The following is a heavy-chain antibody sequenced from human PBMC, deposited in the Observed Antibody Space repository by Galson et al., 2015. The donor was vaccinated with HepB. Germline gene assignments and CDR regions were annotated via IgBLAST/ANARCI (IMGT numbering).Heavy chain of an antibody. V-gene: IGHV3-33*08. CDR1: GFTFSSYG. D-gene: IGHD4-17*01. Sequence: SLRLSCAASGFTFSSYGMHWVRQAPGKGLEWVAVIWYDGSNKYYADSVKGRFTISRDNSKNTLYLQMNSLGAEDTAVYYCARDYGDFAHFDYWGQGTLVTVSS. CDR3: ARDYGDFAHFDY. J-gene: IGHJ4*02. CDR2: IWYDGSNK.